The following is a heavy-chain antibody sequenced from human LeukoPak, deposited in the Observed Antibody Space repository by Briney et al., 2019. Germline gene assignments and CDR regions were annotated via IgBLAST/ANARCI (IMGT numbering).Heavy chain of an antibody. V-gene: IGHV3-23*01. Sequence: GGSLRLSCAASGFTFSSYAMSWVRQAPGKGLEWVSAISGSGGSTYYADSVKGRFTISRDNSKNTLYLQMNSLRAEDTAVYYCANPQLGWNYYYYGMDAWGQGTTVTVSS. D-gene: IGHD6-19*01. CDR2: ISGSGGST. CDR3: ANPQLGWNYYYYGMDA. J-gene: IGHJ6*02. CDR1: GFTFSSYA.